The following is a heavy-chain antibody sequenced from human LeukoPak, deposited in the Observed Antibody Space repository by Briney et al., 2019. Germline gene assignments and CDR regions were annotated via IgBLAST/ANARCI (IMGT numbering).Heavy chain of an antibody. V-gene: IGHV1-46*01. CDR1: GYTFTSYY. Sequence: ASVKVSCKASGYTFTSYYMHWVRQAPGQGLEWMGIINPSGGSTSYAQEFQGRVTMTRDTSTSTVYMGLSSLRSEDTAVYYCARCVDNGYGMDVWGKGTTVTVSS. J-gene: IGHJ6*04. CDR3: ARCVDNGYGMDV. CDR2: INPSGGST. D-gene: IGHD1-14*01.